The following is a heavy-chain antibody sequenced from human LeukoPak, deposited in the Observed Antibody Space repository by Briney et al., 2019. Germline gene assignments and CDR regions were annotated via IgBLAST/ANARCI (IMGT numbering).Heavy chain of an antibody. V-gene: IGHV1-46*01. CDR3: ARGALDPYDFWSGYYFGSDYFDY. Sequence: ASVKVSCKASGYTFTSYYMHWVRQAPGQGLEWMGIINPSGGSTSYAQKFQGRVTMTRDTSTGTVYMELSSLRSEDTAVYYCARGALDPYDFWSGYYFGSDYFDYWGQGTLVTVSS. D-gene: IGHD3-3*01. CDR1: GYTFTSYY. CDR2: INPSGGST. J-gene: IGHJ4*02.